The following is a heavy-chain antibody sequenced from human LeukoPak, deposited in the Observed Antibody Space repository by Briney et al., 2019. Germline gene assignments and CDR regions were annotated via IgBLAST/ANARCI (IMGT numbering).Heavy chain of an antibody. D-gene: IGHD4-11*01. CDR3: ARDRSYSNPPGY. J-gene: IGHJ4*02. CDR2: ISGYSGNT. Sequence: ASAKVSCKGSGYTFTSYGLSWVRQAPGQGLEWMGWISGYSGNTNYAQKFQGRITMTTDTSTTTAFMELRNLRSDDTAVYYCARDRSYSNPPGYWGQGTLVTVSS. V-gene: IGHV1-18*01. CDR1: GYTFTSYG.